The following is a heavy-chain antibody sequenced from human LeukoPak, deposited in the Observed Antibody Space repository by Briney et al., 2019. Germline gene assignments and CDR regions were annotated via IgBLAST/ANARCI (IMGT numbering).Heavy chain of an antibody. D-gene: IGHD3-9*01. CDR2: IYHSGST. V-gene: IGHV4-30-2*01. Sequence: SQTLSPTCAVSGGSISSGGYSWSWIRQPPGKGLEWIGYIYHSGSTYYNPSLKSRVTISVDRSKNQFSLKLSSVTAADTAVYYCARVGLRYFDWSSPPYYFDYWGQGTLVTVSS. CDR1: GGSISSGGYS. CDR3: ARVGLRYFDWSSPPYYFDY. J-gene: IGHJ4*02.